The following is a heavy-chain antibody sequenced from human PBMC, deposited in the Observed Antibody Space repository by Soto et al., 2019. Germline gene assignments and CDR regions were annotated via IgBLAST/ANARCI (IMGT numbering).Heavy chain of an antibody. Sequence: SETLCLTWAVSGGSISSCVYSWSWIRQPPGKGLEWIGYIYHSGSIYYNPSLKSRVTISVDRSKNQFSLKLSSVTAADTAVYYCARVRDYWGQGTLVTVSS. J-gene: IGHJ4*02. CDR3: ARVRDY. CDR1: GGSISSCVYS. V-gene: IGHV4-30-2*01. CDR2: IYHSGSI.